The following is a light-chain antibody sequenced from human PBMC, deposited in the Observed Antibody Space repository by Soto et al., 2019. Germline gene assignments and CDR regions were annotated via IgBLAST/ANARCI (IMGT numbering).Light chain of an antibody. V-gene: IGKV3-20*01. CDR3: QQYGSSPFT. CDR1: QSVSSSY. CDR2: GAS. J-gene: IGKJ3*01. Sequence: ELVLTQSPGTLSLSPGDRATVSCRASQSVSSSYLAWHQQKPGQAPRLLIYGASSRATGIPDRFSGSGSGTDFTLTISRLEPEDFAVYYCQQYGSSPFTFGPGTKVDIK.